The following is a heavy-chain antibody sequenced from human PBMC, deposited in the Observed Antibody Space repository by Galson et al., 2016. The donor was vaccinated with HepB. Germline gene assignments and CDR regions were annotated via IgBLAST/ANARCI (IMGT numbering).Heavy chain of an antibody. D-gene: IGHD2-2*01. Sequence: SETLSLTCTVSGASINASTWWSWVRQAPGRGLEWLGEIYHTETTNNNPFLSSRFTLSIDNSRKQFPLNLTSATAADTAVYYCARAAVVPGARMGFDPWGQGTLVTVSS. CDR2: IYHTETT. J-gene: IGHJ5*02. V-gene: IGHV4-4*02. CDR3: ARAAVVPGARMGFDP. CDR1: GASINASTW.